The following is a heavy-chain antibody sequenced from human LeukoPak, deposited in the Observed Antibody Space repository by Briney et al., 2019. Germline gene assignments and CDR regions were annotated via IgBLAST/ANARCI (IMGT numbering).Heavy chain of an antibody. CDR1: GFTFSSYG. Sequence: GGSLRLSCAASGFTFSSYGMHWVRQAPGRGLEWVAVIWYDGSNKYYADSVKGRFTISRDNSKNTLYLQMNSLRAEDTAVYYCASSLRRIVGATGVDYWGQGTLVTVSS. J-gene: IGHJ4*02. CDR3: ASSLRRIVGATGVDY. CDR2: IWYDGSNK. D-gene: IGHD1-26*01. V-gene: IGHV3-33*01.